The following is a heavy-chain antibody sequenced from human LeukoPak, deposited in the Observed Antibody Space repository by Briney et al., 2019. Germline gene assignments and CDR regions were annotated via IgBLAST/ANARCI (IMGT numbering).Heavy chain of an antibody. V-gene: IGHV4-34*01. CDR2: INHGGVS. CDR3: ARGRNWQTFYHYYMDV. D-gene: IGHD1-14*01. CDR1: GGSFSGHY. Sequence: SETLSLTCGVSGGSFSGHYWTWLRQTPGKGLEWMGEINHGGVSNYNPSLKSRVSISIDTSTNEISLNMSSVTAADTGIYYCARGRNWQTFYHYYMDVWGKGATVTVS. J-gene: IGHJ6*03.